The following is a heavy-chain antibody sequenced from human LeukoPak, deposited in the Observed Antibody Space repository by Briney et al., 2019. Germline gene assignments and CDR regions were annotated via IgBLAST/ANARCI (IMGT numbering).Heavy chain of an antibody. Sequence: SETLSLTCTVSGGSISSSSYYWGWIRQPPGKGLEWIGSIYYSGSTYYNPSLKSRVTISVDTSKNQFSLKLSSVTAADTAVYYCARVRYCSGGSCYSPYYYYYMDVWGKGTTVTVSS. V-gene: IGHV4-39*07. CDR2: IYYSGST. D-gene: IGHD2-15*01. CDR1: GGSISSSSYY. J-gene: IGHJ6*03. CDR3: ARVRYCSGGSCYSPYYYYYMDV.